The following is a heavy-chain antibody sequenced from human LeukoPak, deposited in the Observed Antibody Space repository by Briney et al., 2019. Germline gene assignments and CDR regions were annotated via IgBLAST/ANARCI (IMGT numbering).Heavy chain of an antibody. CDR2: INPNSGGT. Sequence: ASVKVSCKASGYTFTGYYMHWVRPAPGQGLEWMGWINPNSGGTNYAQKFQGRVTMTRDTSISTAYMELSRLRSDDTAVYHCARAHRTSSSSGWFDPWGQGTLVTVSS. D-gene: IGHD6-6*01. CDR3: ARAHRTSSSSGWFDP. V-gene: IGHV1-2*02. J-gene: IGHJ5*02. CDR1: GYTFTGYY.